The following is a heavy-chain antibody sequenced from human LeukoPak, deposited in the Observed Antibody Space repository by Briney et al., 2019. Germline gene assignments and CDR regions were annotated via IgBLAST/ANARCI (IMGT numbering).Heavy chain of an antibody. CDR1: GGSISSYY. V-gene: IGHV4-59*01. D-gene: IGHD2-15*01. CDR2: IYYSGST. J-gene: IGHJ1*01. Sequence: PSETLSLTCTVSGGSISSYYWSWIRQPPGKGLEWIGYIYYSGSTNYNPSLKSRVTISVDTSKNQFSLKLSSVTAADTAVYYCARGRCSGGSCYLGYFQHWGQGTLVTVSS. CDR3: ARGRCSGGSCYLGYFQH.